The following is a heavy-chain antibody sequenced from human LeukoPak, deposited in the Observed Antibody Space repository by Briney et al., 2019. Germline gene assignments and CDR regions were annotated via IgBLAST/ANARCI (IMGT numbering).Heavy chain of an antibody. CDR3: ARASDIVVVPAAILGYYYYYGMDV. J-gene: IGHJ6*02. V-gene: IGHV1-2*02. D-gene: IGHD2-2*02. Sequence: PGQXXXWMGGXNPNXGGTNXAQKFQGRVTMTRDTSISTAYMELSRLRSDDTAVYYCARASDIVVVPAAILGYYYYYGMDVWGQGTTVTVSS. CDR2: XNPNXGGT.